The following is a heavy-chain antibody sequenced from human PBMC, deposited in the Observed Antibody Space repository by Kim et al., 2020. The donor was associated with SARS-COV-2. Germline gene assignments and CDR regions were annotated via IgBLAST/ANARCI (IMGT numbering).Heavy chain of an antibody. J-gene: IGHJ6*02. CDR1: GGTFSSYA. D-gene: IGHD3-10*01. V-gene: IGHV1-69*06. Sequence: SVKVSCKASGGTFSSYAISWVRQAPGQGLEWMGGIIPIFGTANYAQKFQGRVTITADKSTSTAYMELSSLRSEDTAVYYCARDTPPDLLSGFVGYYYGMDVWGQGTTVTVSS. CDR3: ARDTPPDLLSGFVGYYYGMDV. CDR2: IIPIFGTA.